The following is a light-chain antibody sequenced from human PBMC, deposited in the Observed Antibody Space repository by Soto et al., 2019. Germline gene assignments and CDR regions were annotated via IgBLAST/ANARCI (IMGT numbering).Light chain of an antibody. CDR1: QTISSW. CDR2: KAS. Sequence: DIQMTQSPSTLSGSVGDRVTITCRASQTISSWLAWYQQKPGKAPKLLIYKASTLKSGVPSRFSGSGSGTDFTLTISSLEPEDFAVYYCQQRRSWPRAFGQGTKVDIK. J-gene: IGKJ1*01. CDR3: QQRRSWPRA. V-gene: IGKV1-5*03.